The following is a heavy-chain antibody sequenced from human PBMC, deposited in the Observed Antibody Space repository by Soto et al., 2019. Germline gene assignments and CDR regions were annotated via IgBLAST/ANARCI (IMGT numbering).Heavy chain of an antibody. CDR3: XXLISAAQDY. D-gene: IGHD3-10*01. CDR1: GFVFKDSS. Sequence: EVLLVESGGGLVQPGGSLKLSCAASGFVFKDSSIHWVRQASGKGLEWVGRIRDRAFSYATAYAASVKGRFTISRDDSXXXXXXXXXXXXXXXXXXXXXXXLISAAQDYWGQGTLVTVSS. J-gene: IGHJ4*02. V-gene: IGHV3-73*01. CDR2: IRDRAFSYAT.